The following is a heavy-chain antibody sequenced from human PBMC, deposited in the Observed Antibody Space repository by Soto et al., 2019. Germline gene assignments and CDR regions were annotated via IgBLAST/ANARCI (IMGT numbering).Heavy chain of an antibody. CDR3: ARDWGTGFYHDGS. V-gene: IGHV4-38-2*02. D-gene: IGHD3-10*01. J-gene: IGHJ4*02. CDR2: IYHSGST. Sequence: SETLSLTCAVSGYSISTGFNWGWIRQPPGKGLEWIGSIYHSGSTYYNLSLKSRVTISADTSKNQISLKLISVTAADTAPYYSARDWGTGFYHDGSWSEGTLVTVCS. CDR1: GYSISTGFN.